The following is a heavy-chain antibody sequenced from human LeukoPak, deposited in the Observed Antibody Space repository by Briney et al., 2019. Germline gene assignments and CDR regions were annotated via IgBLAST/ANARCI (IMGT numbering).Heavy chain of an antibody. CDR2: CNSDGADT. CDR3: ARDRGANIPAELDP. V-gene: IGHV3-74*01. D-gene: IGHD2-2*01. J-gene: IGHJ5*02. CDR1: GFTFSNAW. Sequence: PGGSLRLSCAASGFTFSNAWMSWVRQAPGKGLVWVASCNSDGADTRYADSVKGRFTISRDNAKNTLYLQMNSLKVEDTAVYYCARDRGANIPAELDPWGQGTLVTVSS.